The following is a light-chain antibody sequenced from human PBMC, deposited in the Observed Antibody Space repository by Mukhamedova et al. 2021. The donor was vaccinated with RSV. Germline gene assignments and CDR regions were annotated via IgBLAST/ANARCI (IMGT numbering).Light chain of an antibody. CDR2: RDT. J-gene: IGLJ2*01. V-gene: IGLV3-9*01. Sequence: GSKNVHWYQQKPGQAPVLVIHRDTKRPSEIPDRFSGSNSGNTATLTISGAQGGDEADYYCQVWDVSTVVLGGGTKLTV. CDR1: GSKN. CDR3: QVWDVSTVV.